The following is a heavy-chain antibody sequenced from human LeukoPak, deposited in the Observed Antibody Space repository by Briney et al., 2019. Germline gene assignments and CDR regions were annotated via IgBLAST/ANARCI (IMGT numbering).Heavy chain of an antibody. Sequence: SETLSLTCAVYGGSFSGYYWSWIRQPPGKGLEWIGEINHSGSTNYNPSLKSRVTISVDTSKNQFSLKLSSVTAADTAVYYCARDHRTTPLDYWGQGTLVTVSS. CDR1: GGSFSGYY. V-gene: IGHV4-34*01. J-gene: IGHJ4*02. CDR2: INHSGST. D-gene: IGHD2/OR15-2a*01. CDR3: ARDHRTTPLDY.